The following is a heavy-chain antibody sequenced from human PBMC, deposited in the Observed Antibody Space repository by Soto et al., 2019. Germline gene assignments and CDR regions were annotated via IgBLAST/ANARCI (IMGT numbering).Heavy chain of an antibody. CDR2: INAGNGNT. V-gene: IGHV1-3*01. CDR3: ASALMGLTGKENWFDP. Sequence: ASVKVSCKASGYTFTSYAMHWVRKAPGQRLEWMGWINAGNGNTKYSQKFRGRVTITRDTSASTAYMGLSSLRSEDTAVYYCASALMGLTGKENWFDPWGQGTLVTVSS. CDR1: GYTFTSYA. J-gene: IGHJ5*02.